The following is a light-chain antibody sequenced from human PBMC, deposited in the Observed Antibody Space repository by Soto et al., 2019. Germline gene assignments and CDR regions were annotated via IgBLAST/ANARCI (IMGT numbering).Light chain of an antibody. CDR2: GAS. Sequence: EIVMTQSPATLSVSPGERATLSCRASQSVSSNLAWYQQKPGQAPRLLVYGASTRATGIPARFSGSGSGTQLTITIRSLQSEDFAVYYCQRHNNWPLTFGGGTKVEIK. V-gene: IGKV3-15*01. CDR1: QSVSSN. CDR3: QRHNNWPLT. J-gene: IGKJ4*01.